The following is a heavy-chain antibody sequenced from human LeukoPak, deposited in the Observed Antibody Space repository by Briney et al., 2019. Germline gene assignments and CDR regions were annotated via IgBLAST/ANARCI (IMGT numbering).Heavy chain of an antibody. CDR2: IYYSGST. CDR1: GGSVSSGSYY. V-gene: IGHV4-61*01. J-gene: IGHJ4*02. Sequence: KASETLSLTCTVSGGSVSSGSYYWSWIRQPPGKGLEWIGYIYYSGSTNYNPSLKGRVTISVDTSKNQFSLKLSSVTAADTAVYYCARDLRGAFDWGQGTLVTVSS. D-gene: IGHD3-3*02. CDR3: ARDLRGAFD.